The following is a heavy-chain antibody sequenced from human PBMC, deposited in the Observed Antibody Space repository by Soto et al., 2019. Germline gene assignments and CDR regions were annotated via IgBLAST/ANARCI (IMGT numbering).Heavy chain of an antibody. CDR1: GFSFNSFN. J-gene: IGHJ4*02. CDR2: ISGSGDNI. V-gene: IGHV3-21*01. D-gene: IGHD3-16*01. Sequence: GGSLRLSCLASGFSFNSFNMNWIRRAPGRGLEWVASISGSGDNIYYGDSVQGRFTISRDNSKRTVFLDLSSLRVEDTAVYYCERHLGLLPSLFDYWGQGTLVTVSS. CDR3: ERHLGLLPSLFDY.